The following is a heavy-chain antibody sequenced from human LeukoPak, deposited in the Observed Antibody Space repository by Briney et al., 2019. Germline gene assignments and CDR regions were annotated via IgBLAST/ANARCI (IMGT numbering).Heavy chain of an antibody. CDR2: ISYDGSNK. J-gene: IGHJ6*02. V-gene: IGHV3-30-3*01. D-gene: IGHD4-11*01. CDR1: GFTFSSYA. CDR3: ARDQTVTTERYDYYYYYGMDV. Sequence: QPGRSPRLSCAASGFTFSSYAMHWVRQAPGKGLEWVAVISYDGSNKYYADSVKGRFTISRDNSKNTLYLQMNSLRAEDTAVYYCARDQTVTTERYDYYYYYGMDVWGQGTTVTVSS.